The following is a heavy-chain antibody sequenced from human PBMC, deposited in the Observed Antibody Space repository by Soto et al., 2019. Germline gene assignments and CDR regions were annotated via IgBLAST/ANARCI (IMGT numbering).Heavy chain of an antibody. CDR3: ARVWGGAFDI. CDR2: INHSGST. J-gene: IGHJ3*02. D-gene: IGHD3-10*01. CDR1: GGSFSGYY. V-gene: IGHV4-34*01. Sequence: SETLSLTCAVYGGSFSGYYCSWIRQPPGKGLEWIGEINHSGSTNYNPSLKSRVTISVDTSKNQFSLKLSSVTAADTAVYYCARVWGGAFDIWGQGTMVTVSS.